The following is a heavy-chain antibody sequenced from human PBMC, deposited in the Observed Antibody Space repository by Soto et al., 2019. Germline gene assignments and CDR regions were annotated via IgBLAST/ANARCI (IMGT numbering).Heavy chain of an antibody. CDR2: INADGTST. J-gene: IGHJ4*02. D-gene: IGHD2-2*01. Sequence: GSLRLCCAASGXTFNNSCMHWVRQVSGKGLEWVSRINADGTSTSYADSVKGRFTISRYNAKNTMYLHVNSLRAEDTAVYYCVKVLARGVGVPRFYFDSWGQGALGTVSS. CDR1: GXTFNNSC. CDR3: VKVLARGVGVPRFYFDS. V-gene: IGHV3-74*01.